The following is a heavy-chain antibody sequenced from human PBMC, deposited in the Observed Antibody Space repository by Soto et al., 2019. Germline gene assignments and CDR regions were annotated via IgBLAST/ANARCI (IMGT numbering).Heavy chain of an antibody. Sequence: SVKVSCKASGGTFSSYAISWVRQAPGQGLEWMGGTIPIFGTANYAQKFQGRVTITADESTSTAYMELSSLRSEDTAVYYCARDVEMANNFDYWGQGSLVTVSS. CDR2: TIPIFGTA. CDR3: ARDVEMANNFDY. J-gene: IGHJ4*02. CDR1: GGTFSSYA. D-gene: IGHD5-12*01. V-gene: IGHV1-69*13.